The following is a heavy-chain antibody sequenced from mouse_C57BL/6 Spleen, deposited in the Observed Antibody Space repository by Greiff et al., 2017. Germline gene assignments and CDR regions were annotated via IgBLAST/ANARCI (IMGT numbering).Heavy chain of an antibody. CDR2: ISYDGSN. Sequence: DVKLQESGPGLVKPSQSLSLTCSVTGYSITSGYYWNWIRQFPGNKLEWMGYISYDGSNNYNPSLKNRISITRDTSKNQFFLKLNSVTTEDTATYYCARSYYGSWYFDVWGTGTTVTVSS. V-gene: IGHV3-6*01. CDR3: ARSYYGSWYFDV. CDR1: GYSITSGYY. J-gene: IGHJ1*03. D-gene: IGHD1-1*01.